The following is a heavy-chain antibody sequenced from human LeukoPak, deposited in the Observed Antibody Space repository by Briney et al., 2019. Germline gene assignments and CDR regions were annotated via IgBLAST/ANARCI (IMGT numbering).Heavy chain of an antibody. D-gene: IGHD5-18*01. J-gene: IGHJ6*02. Sequence: HPGGSLRLSCAASGFSFDEYDMSWVRQAPGKGLEWVANIKPDGSEKYYVDSAKGRFAISRDNAKKSMYLQMTSLRAEDTAVYYCARDLQTAIREYYYHYYDLDVWGQGTTVTVSS. CDR2: IKPDGSEK. CDR3: ARDLQTAIREYYYHYYDLDV. CDR1: GFSFDEYD. V-gene: IGHV3-7*01.